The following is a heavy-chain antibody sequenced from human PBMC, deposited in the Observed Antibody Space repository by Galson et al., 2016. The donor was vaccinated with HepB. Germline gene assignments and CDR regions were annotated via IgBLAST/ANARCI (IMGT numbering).Heavy chain of an antibody. CDR3: TLEGGYDERSLYYFEY. Sequence: SLRLSCAGSGFTFSNTWMSWLRQTPGKGLEWVGRIKSETDGGTTDYAAPVKGRFTISRDDSQSTLFLQMNSLKTEDPGVYYCTLEGGYDERSLYYFEYWGQGTLVSVSS. V-gene: IGHV3-15*01. J-gene: IGHJ4*02. CDR1: GFTFSNTW. CDR2: IKSETDGGTT. D-gene: IGHD5-12*01.